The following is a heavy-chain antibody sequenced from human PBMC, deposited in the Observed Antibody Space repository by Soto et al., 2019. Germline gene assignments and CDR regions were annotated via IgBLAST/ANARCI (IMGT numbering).Heavy chain of an antibody. CDR3: ARQIRYTYGYFPRYIDQ. V-gene: IGHV4-39*01. CDR2: IYYSGNT. CDR1: GFTFSDHY. Sequence: PGGSLRLSCAASGFTFSDHYMSWIRQTPGKGLEWIGSIYYSGNTYYNPSLKSRLTISVDTSKSQFSLTLSSVTAADSAMYFCARQIRYTYGYFPRYIDQWGQGTLVTVSS. D-gene: IGHD5-18*01. J-gene: IGHJ4*02.